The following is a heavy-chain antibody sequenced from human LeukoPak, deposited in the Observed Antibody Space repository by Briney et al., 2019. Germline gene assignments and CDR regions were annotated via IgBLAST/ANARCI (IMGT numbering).Heavy chain of an antibody. Sequence: SETLSLTCTVSSGSISSGDYYWSWIRQPPGKGLEWIGYIYYSGSTHYNASLKSRVTISVDTSKNQFSLKLSSVTAADTAVYYCAREREVEYFDYWGQGILVTVSS. V-gene: IGHV4-30-4*01. J-gene: IGHJ4*02. CDR2: IYYSGST. CDR3: AREREVEYFDY. CDR1: SGSISSGDYY.